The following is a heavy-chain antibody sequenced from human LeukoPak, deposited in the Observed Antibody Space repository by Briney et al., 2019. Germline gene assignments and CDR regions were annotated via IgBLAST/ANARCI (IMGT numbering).Heavy chain of an antibody. V-gene: IGHV1-69*05. D-gene: IGHD3-9*01. J-gene: IGHJ6*02. Sequence: GSSVKVSCKASGGTFGSNTISWVRQAPGQGLEWMGVIIPIFGTANNAQKFQGRVTIATDDATSTAYMELSSLTSEDTAVYYCAKGTYDILTGTSLYAYYDFDVWGQGTTVTVSS. CDR3: AKGTYDILTGTSLYAYYDFDV. CDR2: IIPIFGTA. CDR1: GGTFGSNT.